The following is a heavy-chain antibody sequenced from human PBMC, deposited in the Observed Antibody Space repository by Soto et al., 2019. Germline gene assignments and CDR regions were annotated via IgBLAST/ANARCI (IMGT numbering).Heavy chain of an antibody. V-gene: IGHV1-24*01. CDR3: ATVTAPPRKYSGSYYI. Sequence: VNVSCKVSGYTLTEVSMHWVRQAPGKGLEWMGGFDPEDGETIYAQKFQGRVTMTEDTSTDTAYMELSSLRSEDTAVYYCATVTAPPRKYSGSYYIWGQGTLVTVSS. CDR1: GYTLTEVS. D-gene: IGHD1-26*01. CDR2: FDPEDGET. J-gene: IGHJ4*02.